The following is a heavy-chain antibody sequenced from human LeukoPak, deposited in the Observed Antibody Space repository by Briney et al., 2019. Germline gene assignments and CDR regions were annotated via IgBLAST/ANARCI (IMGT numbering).Heavy chain of an antibody. CDR2: INPSGGST. CDR3: ARAITCSGGSCYPGIGWFDP. CDR1: GYTFTSYY. Sequence: ASVKVSYKASGYTFTSYYMHWVRQAPGQELEWMGIINPSGGSTSYAQKFQGRVTMTRDTSTSTVYMELSSLRSEDTAVYYCARAITCSGGSCYPGIGWFDPWGQGTLVTVSS. D-gene: IGHD2-15*01. J-gene: IGHJ5*02. V-gene: IGHV1-46*01.